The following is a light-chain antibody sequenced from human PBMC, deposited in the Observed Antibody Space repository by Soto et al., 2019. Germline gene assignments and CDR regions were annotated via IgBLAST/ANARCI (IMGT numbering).Light chain of an antibody. CDR2: EVV. V-gene: IGLV2-8*01. CDR3: KSYAGSNTYF. J-gene: IGLJ1*01. CDR1: KTDIGVYDF. Sequence: QSALTQPPSASGSPGESVTISCTGTKTDIGVYDFVSWYQHHPGKAPRLIIYEVVQRPSEVHDRFSGSKSGNTASLTVSGLQAADEADYFGKSYAGSNTYFFGSGTKLTVL.